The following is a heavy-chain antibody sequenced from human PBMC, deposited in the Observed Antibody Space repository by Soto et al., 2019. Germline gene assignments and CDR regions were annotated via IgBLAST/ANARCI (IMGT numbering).Heavy chain of an antibody. CDR3: ARVRYVIGARYGMDV. V-gene: IGHV1-2*02. CDR1: GYTFTDYY. J-gene: IGHJ6*02. CDR2: INPNSGGT. D-gene: IGHD6-6*01. Sequence: QVQLVQSGAEVKKPGASVKVSCKASGYTFTDYYMNWVRQAPGQGLEWMGWINPNSGGTNYAQKFQGRVTRTKGTSNKTAYKELSRLRSDDTAVYYCARVRYVIGARYGMDVWGQGTTATVSS.